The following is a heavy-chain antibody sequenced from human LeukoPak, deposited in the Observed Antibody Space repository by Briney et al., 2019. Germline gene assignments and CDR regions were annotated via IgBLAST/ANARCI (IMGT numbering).Heavy chain of an antibody. CDR3: ARTADTSFDP. Sequence: GRSLRLSCAASGFTFSSYGMHWVRQAPGKGLEWVAVISYDGSNKYYADSVKGRFTISRDNSKNTLYLQMNSLRAEDTAVYYCARTADTSFDPWGQGTLVTVSS. CDR1: GFTFSSYG. J-gene: IGHJ5*02. D-gene: IGHD5-18*01. CDR2: ISYDGSNK. V-gene: IGHV3-30*03.